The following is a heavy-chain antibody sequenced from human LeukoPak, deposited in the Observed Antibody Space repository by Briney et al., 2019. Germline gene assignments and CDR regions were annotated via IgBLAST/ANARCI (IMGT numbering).Heavy chain of an antibody. J-gene: IGHJ4*02. D-gene: IGHD5-24*01. CDR2: INPKSGGT. Sequence: ASVKVSCKASGYTFTGYYMHWVRQAPGQGLEWMGWINPKSGGTKYTQKFQDRVTMTRDTSINTAYMELSSLRSEDTAVYYCARDLRPLEMATITGYWGQGTLVTVSS. CDR1: GYTFTGYY. CDR3: ARDLRPLEMATITGY. V-gene: IGHV1-2*02.